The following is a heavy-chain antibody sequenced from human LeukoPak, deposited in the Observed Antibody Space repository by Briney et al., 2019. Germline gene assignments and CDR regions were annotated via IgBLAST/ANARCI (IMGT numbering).Heavy chain of an antibody. J-gene: IGHJ3*02. CDR3: ARGYYYGSGSEAFDI. CDR1: GGSVSSGSYY. Sequence: SETLSLTCTVSGGSVSSGSYYWSWIRQPPGKGLEYIGYIYYSGSTNYNPSLKSRVTISVDTSKNQFSLKLSSVTAADTAVYYCARGYYYGSGSEAFDIWGQGTMVTVSS. D-gene: IGHD3-10*01. CDR2: IYYSGST. V-gene: IGHV4-61*01.